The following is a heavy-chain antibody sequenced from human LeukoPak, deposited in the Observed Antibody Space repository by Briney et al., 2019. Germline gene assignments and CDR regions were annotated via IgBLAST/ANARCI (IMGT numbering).Heavy chain of an antibody. J-gene: IGHJ5*02. Sequence: ASVKVSCKASGFTFTGYYLHWVRQAPGQGLEWMGWINPNSGGTNYAQKFQGRVTMTRDTSISTAYMELSRLRSDDTAVYYCAXXXISDGYNWFDPWGQGTLVTVSS. CDR3: AXXXISDGYNWFDP. D-gene: IGHD3-10*01. CDR1: GFTFTGYY. CDR2: INPNSGGT. V-gene: IGHV1-2*02.